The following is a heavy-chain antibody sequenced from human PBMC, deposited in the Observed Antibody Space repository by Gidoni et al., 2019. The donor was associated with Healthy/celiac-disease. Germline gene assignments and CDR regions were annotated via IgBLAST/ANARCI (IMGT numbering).Heavy chain of an antibody. Sequence: QVQLVQSGAEVKKPGASVKVSCKASGYTFTGYYMHWVRQAPGQGLEGMGWINPNSGGTNYAQKFQGRVTMTRDTSISTAYMELSRLRSDDTAVYYCARDQGGIAVAGSDWFDPWGQGTLVTVSS. CDR1: GYTFTGYY. J-gene: IGHJ5*02. D-gene: IGHD6-19*01. V-gene: IGHV1-2*02. CDR3: ARDQGGIAVAGSDWFDP. CDR2: INPNSGGT.